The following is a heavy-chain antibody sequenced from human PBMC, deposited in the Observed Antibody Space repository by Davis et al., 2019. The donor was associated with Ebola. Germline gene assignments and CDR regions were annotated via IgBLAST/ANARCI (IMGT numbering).Heavy chain of an antibody. J-gene: IGHJ6*02. Sequence: KVSCKGSGYSFTSYWISWVRQIPGKGLEWMGRIDPSDSYTNYSPSFQGHVTISADKSISTAYLQWSSLKASDTAMYYCASNTRYYYYGMDVWGQGTTVTVSS. CDR1: GYSFTSYW. CDR2: IDPSDSYT. CDR3: ASNTRYYYYGMDV. V-gene: IGHV5-10-1*01.